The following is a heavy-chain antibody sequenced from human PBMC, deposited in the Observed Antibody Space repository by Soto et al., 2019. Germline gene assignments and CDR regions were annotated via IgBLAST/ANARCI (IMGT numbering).Heavy chain of an antibody. J-gene: IGHJ3*02. CDR3: ASYSTGSTVGAFDI. D-gene: IGHD2-15*01. CDR1: GGSFSGYY. V-gene: IGHV4-34*01. CDR2: INHSGST. Sequence: NPSETLSLTCAVYGGSFSGYYWSWIRQPPGKGLEWIGEINHSGSTNYNPSLKSRVTISVDTSKNQFSLKLSSVTAADTAVYYCASYSTGSTVGAFDIWGQGTMVTVSS.